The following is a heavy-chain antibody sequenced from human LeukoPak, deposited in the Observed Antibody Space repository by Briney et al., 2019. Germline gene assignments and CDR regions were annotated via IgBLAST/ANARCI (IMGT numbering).Heavy chain of an antibody. CDR2: IYYSGST. Sequence: SETLSLTCTVSGGSISSGDYYWSWIRQPPGKGLEWIGYIYYSGSTYYNPSLKSRVTISVDTSKNQFSLKLSSVTAADTAVYYCARPGGYCGGDCYSNPDVWGQGTTVTVSS. CDR3: ARPGGYCGGDCYSNPDV. J-gene: IGHJ6*02. D-gene: IGHD2-21*02. V-gene: IGHV4-30-4*01. CDR1: GGSISSGDYY.